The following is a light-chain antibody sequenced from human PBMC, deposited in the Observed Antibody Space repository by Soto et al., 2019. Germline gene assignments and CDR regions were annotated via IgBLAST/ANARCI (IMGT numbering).Light chain of an antibody. CDR2: SAS. CDR3: QQTYSTPRT. Sequence: DSQMTQSPSSLSASVGDRVTITCRASRSINTYVNWYQQRPGKAPELLIYSASSLHTGVPSRFSGSGAGTDFTFTINSLLPEDFAIYYCQQTYSTPRTFGQGTKVDIK. J-gene: IGKJ1*01. CDR1: RSINTY. V-gene: IGKV1-39*01.